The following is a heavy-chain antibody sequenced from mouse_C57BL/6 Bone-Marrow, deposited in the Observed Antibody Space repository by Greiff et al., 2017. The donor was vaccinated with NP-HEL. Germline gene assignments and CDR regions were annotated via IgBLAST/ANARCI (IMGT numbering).Heavy chain of an antibody. J-gene: IGHJ3*01. V-gene: IGHV1-59*01. CDR2: IDPSDSYT. D-gene: IGHD2-2*01. CDR1: GYTFTSYW. CDR3: AGVSTLVEWLAY. Sequence: QVQLQQPGAELVRPGTSVKLSCKASGYTFTSYWMHWVKQRPGQGLEWIGVIDPSDSYTNYNQKFKSKATLTVDTSSSTAYMQLSSLTSEESAVXYCAGVSTLVEWLAYWGRGTLVTVSA.